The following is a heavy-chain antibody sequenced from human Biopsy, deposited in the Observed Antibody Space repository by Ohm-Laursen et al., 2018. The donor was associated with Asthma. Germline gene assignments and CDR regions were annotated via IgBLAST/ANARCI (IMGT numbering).Heavy chain of an antibody. CDR3: ARGDSSNWSHYYFDY. V-gene: IGHV3-NL1*01. D-gene: IGHD3-22*01. CDR2: IYSGGTS. Sequence: GSLRLSCTASGFSFSNFGMHWVRQAPGKGLEWVSVIYSGGTSHTADSGRGRFTISRDYSKNTLYLQMHSLRAEDTAVYYCARGDSSNWSHYYFDYWGQGTLVTVSS. CDR1: GFSFSNFG. J-gene: IGHJ4*02.